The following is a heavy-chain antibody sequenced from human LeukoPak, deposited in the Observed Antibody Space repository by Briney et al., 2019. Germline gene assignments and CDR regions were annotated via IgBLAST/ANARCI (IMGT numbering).Heavy chain of an antibody. CDR2: INTNTGNP. CDR1: GYTFTSYA. Sequence: GASVKVSCKASGYTFTSYAMNWVRQAPGQGLEWMGWINTNTGNPTYAQGFTGQFVFSLDTSVSTAYLQISSLKAEDTAVYYCARPLRAAAGTYYYYGMDVWGQGTTVTVSS. J-gene: IGHJ6*02. CDR3: ARPLRAAAGTYYYYGMDV. V-gene: IGHV7-4-1*02. D-gene: IGHD6-13*01.